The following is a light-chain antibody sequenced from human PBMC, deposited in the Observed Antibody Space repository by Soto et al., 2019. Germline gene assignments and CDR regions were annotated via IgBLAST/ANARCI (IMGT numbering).Light chain of an antibody. Sequence: EIVLTQSPGTLSLSPGERATLSCRTSQSVISTSLAWYQQKPGQAPRLLIYGASNRATGIPDRFSGSGSGTDFTLTINRLDPEDFAMYYCQQYGSSPLTFGGGTKVEIK. V-gene: IGKV3-20*01. CDR2: GAS. CDR1: QSVISTS. CDR3: QQYGSSPLT. J-gene: IGKJ4*01.